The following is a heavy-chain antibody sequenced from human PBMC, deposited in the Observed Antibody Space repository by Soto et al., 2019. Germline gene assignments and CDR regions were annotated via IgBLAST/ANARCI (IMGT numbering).Heavy chain of an antibody. CDR2: IYSGGST. CDR3: ARSRSGSYPQDFDY. J-gene: IGHJ4*02. Sequence: GGALRLSCSASGFTVSSNYMSWVRQAPGKGLEWVSVIYSGGSTYYADSVKGRFTISRDNSKNTLYLQMNSLRAEDTAVYYCARSRSGSYPQDFDYWGQGTLVTVSS. CDR1: GFTVSSNY. D-gene: IGHD1-26*01. V-gene: IGHV3-53*01.